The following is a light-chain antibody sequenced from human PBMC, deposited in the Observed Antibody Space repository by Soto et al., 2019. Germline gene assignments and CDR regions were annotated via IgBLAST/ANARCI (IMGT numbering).Light chain of an antibody. CDR3: TSYAGSSIPVV. CDR1: SSDVGKYNF. V-gene: IGLV2-8*01. Sequence: QSALTQPPSASGSPGQSVTISCTGASSDVGKYNFVSWYQQHPGKAPKLMIYDGTERPSGVPDRFSGSKSGNTASLTVSGLQAEDEADYYCTSYAGSSIPVVFGGGTKLTVL. J-gene: IGLJ2*01. CDR2: DGT.